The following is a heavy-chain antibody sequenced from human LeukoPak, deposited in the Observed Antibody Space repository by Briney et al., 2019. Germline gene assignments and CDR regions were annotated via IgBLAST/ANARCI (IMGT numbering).Heavy chain of an antibody. CDR2: IHYIGNT. V-gene: IGHV4-39*07. Sequence: PSETLSLTCTVSDDSTRSSKYYWGWVRQPPGRGLEWIANIHYIGNTYHIPSLKSRLTMSLAPPKNHFSLKLTSVTAADTAVYYCARGPNYYHSGSYYNNFDYWGQGTLVTVSP. J-gene: IGHJ4*02. D-gene: IGHD3-10*01. CDR3: ARGPNYYHSGSYYNNFDY. CDR1: DDSTRSSKYY.